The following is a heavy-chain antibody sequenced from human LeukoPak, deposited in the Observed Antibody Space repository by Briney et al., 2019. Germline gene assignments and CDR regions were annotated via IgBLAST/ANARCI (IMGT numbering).Heavy chain of an antibody. CDR3: ARDMGSGWYGEDFDY. V-gene: IGHV1-69*04. Sequence: GASVKFSCKASGGTFSSYAISWVRQAPGQGLEWMGRIIPILGIANYAQKFQGRVTITADKSTSTAYMELSSLRSEDTAVYYCARDMGSGWYGEDFDYWGQGTLVTVSS. CDR1: GGTFSSYA. CDR2: IIPILGIA. J-gene: IGHJ4*02. D-gene: IGHD6-19*01.